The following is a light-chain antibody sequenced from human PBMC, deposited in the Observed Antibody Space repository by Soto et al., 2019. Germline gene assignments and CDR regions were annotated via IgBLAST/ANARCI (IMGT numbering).Light chain of an antibody. CDR1: STDVGNSKF. J-gene: IGLJ3*02. CDR3: CSHAGTYTLV. Sequence: SALTQPASVSGSPGQSLTISCTGSSTDVGNSKFVSWYQLHPGQAPKLMIYEGTKRPSGTSNRFSGSYSGNTASLTISGLQTEDEADYYCCSHAGTYTLVFGGGTKVTVL. CDR2: EGT. V-gene: IGLV2-23*01.